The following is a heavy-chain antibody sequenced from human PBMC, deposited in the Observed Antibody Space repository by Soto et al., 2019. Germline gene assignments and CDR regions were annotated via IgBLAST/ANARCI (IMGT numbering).Heavy chain of an antibody. Sequence: PGESLKISCKGSGYSFTSYWIGWVRQMPRKGLEWMGIIYPGDSDTRYSPSFQGQVTISADKSISTAYLQWSSLKASDTAMYYCARLPNHSTGGRPFDYWGQGTLVTVSS. CDR3: ARLPNHSTGGRPFDY. CDR2: IYPGDSDT. J-gene: IGHJ4*02. CDR1: GYSFTSYW. V-gene: IGHV5-51*01. D-gene: IGHD3-16*01.